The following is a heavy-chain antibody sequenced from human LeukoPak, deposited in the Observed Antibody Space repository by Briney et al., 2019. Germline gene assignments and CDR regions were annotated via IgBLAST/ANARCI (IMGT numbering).Heavy chain of an antibody. Sequence: ASVKVSCKASEYTFFSYDINWVRQAPGQGLEWMGWMNPDSGNTGYAQNFQGRVTMTRDTSTSTVYMELSSLRSEDTAVYYCARKLTGGFLFDYWGQGTLVTVSS. CDR2: MNPDSGNT. V-gene: IGHV1-8*01. D-gene: IGHD7-27*01. J-gene: IGHJ4*02. CDR1: EYTFFSYD. CDR3: ARKLTGGFLFDY.